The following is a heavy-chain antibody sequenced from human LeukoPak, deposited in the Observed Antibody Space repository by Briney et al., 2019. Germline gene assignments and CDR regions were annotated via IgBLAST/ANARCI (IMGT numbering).Heavy chain of an antibody. CDR1: GYTFTSYG. Sequence: ASVKVSCKASGYTFTSYGISWVRQAPGQGLEWMGWISAYNGNTNYAQKRQGRVTMTTDTSTSTDYMELRSLRSDDTAVYYCAREALGYCSSTSCYNPYYYMDVWGKGTTVTVSS. D-gene: IGHD2-2*02. CDR3: AREALGYCSSTSCYNPYYYMDV. CDR2: ISAYNGNT. V-gene: IGHV1-18*01. J-gene: IGHJ6*03.